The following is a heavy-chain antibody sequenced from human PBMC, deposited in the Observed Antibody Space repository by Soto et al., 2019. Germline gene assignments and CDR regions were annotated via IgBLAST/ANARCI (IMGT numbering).Heavy chain of an antibody. CDR3: ARGPYSSSWLNWFDP. J-gene: IGHJ5*02. CDR1: GFTFSSYG. CDR2: IWYDGSNK. D-gene: IGHD6-13*01. V-gene: IGHV3-33*01. Sequence: QVQLVESGGGVVQPGRSLRLSCAASGFTFSSYGMHWVRQAPGKGLEWVAVIWYDGSNKYYADSVKGRFTISRDNSKNTLYLQMNSLRAEDTAVYYCARGPYSSSWLNWFDPWGQGTLVNVSS.